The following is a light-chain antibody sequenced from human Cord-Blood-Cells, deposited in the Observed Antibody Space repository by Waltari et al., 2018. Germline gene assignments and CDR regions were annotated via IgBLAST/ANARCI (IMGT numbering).Light chain of an antibody. CDR3: QQSYSTPRT. J-gene: IGKJ1*01. CDR2: AAS. CDR1: QSISSY. V-gene: IGKV1-39*01. Sequence: DIQMTQSPSSLSASVGDRVTITCRASQSISSYLNWYQQKPGKAPKLLIYAASSLHSGVPSRFSGSGSRTDFTLTISSLQPEDFATYYCQQSYSTPRTFGQGTKVEIK.